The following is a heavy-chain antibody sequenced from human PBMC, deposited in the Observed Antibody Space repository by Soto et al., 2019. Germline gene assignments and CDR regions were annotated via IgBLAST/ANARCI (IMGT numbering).Heavy chain of an antibody. V-gene: IGHV3-23*01. J-gene: IGHJ3*02. CDR3: AKSAGSARWLAGAFDI. CDR2: ISGNGGSR. D-gene: IGHD6-19*01. Sequence: EVQLLESGGGLVQPGGSLRLSCAASGFSFSSHAMSWVRQAPGERLEWVSTISGNGGSRYHADSVRGRFTITRDNSKNTLYLQISGLRVEDTAVYYCAKSAGSARWLAGAFDIWGQGTKVTVSS. CDR1: GFSFSSHA.